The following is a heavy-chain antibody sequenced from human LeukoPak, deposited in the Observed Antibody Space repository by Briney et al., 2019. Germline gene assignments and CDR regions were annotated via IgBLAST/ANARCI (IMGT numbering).Heavy chain of an antibody. CDR3: AKDFFGGHEWELPRGLFDY. D-gene: IGHD1-26*01. V-gene: IGHV3-23*01. CDR1: GFTFSSYG. J-gene: IGHJ4*02. Sequence: PGGSLRLSCAASGFTFSSYGMSWVRQAPGKGLEWVSAITGSGRTTYYADSVKGRFTISRDNSKNTLYLQMNSLRAEDTAVYYCAKDFFGGHEWELPRGLFDYWGQGTLVTVSS. CDR2: ITGSGRTT.